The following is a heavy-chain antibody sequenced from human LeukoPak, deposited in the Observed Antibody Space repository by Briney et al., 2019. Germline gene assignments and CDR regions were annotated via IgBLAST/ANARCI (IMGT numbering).Heavy chain of an antibody. CDR2: MNPNSGNT. CDR3: AREGDREAAGTAFDC. J-gene: IGHJ4*02. Sequence: ASVKVSCKASGYTFTSYYMHWVRQAPGQGLEWMGWMNPNSGNTGYAQKFQGRVTMTRNTSISTAYMELSSLRSEDTAVYYCAREGDREAAGTAFDCWGQGTLVTVSS. D-gene: IGHD6-13*01. V-gene: IGHV1-8*02. CDR1: GYTFTSYY.